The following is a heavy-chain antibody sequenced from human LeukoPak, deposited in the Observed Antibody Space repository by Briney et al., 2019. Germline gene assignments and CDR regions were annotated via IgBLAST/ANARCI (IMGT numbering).Heavy chain of an antibody. CDR2: INPSGGST. V-gene: IGHV1-46*01. CDR1: GYTFTSYY. Sequence: ASVKVSCKASGYTFTSYYMHWVRQALGQGLEWMGIINPSGGSTSYAQKFQGRVTMTRDMSTSTVYMELSSLRSEDTAVYYCAGEGYYGSGDPYFDYWGQGTLVTVSS. J-gene: IGHJ4*02. CDR3: AGEGYYGSGDPYFDY. D-gene: IGHD3-10*01.